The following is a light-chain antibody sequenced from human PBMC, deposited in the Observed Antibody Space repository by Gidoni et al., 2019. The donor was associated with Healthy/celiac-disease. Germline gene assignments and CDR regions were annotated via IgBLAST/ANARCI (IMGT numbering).Light chain of an antibody. CDR3: NSRDSSGNHVV. V-gene: IGLV3-19*01. CDR2: GKN. J-gene: IGLJ2*01. CDR1: SLRSYY. Sequence: SSELTQDPAVSGALGQTVRITCQGYSLRSYYASWYQQKPGQAPVLVIYGKNNRPSGIPDRCSGSSSGNTASLTITGAQAEDEADYYCNSRDSSGNHVVFGGGTKLTVL.